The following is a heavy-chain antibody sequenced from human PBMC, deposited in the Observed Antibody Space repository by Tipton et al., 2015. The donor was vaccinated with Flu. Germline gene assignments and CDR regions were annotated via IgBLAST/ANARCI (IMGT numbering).Heavy chain of an antibody. CDR1: GGSFSGYY. CDR3: ARADGWSYYFDY. V-gene: IGHV4-34*01. CDR2: INHSGST. Sequence: TLSLTCAVYGGSFSGYYWSWIRQPPGKGLEWIGEINHSGSTNYNPSLKSRVTISVDTSKNQFSLKLSSVTAADTAVYYCARADGWSYYFDYWGQGTRVTVSS. J-gene: IGHJ4*02. D-gene: IGHD2-15*01.